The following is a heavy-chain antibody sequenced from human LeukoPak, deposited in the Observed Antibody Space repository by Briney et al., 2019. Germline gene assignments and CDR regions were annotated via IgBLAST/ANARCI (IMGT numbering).Heavy chain of an antibody. V-gene: IGHV3-21*01. J-gene: IGHJ4*02. D-gene: IGHD5-18*01. CDR3: ARALSYSYGSMDF. Sequence: GGSLRLSCAASGFTFSSYSMNWVRQAPGKGLEWVSSISSGSKYIYNADSVKGRFTISRDNAKNSLYLQMNSLRAEDTAVYYCARALSYSYGSMDFWGQGTLVIVSS. CDR1: GFTFSSYS. CDR2: ISSGSKYI.